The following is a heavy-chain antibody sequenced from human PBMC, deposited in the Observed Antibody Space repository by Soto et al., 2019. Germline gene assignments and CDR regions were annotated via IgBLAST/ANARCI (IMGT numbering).Heavy chain of an antibody. Sequence: QVQLQESGPGLVKPSETLSLTCTVSGGSISSYYWSWIRQPPGKGLEWIGYIYYSGSTNYNPSLRSRVTISVDTSKNQFSLKLSSVTAADTAVYYCARVPQYYYDSSGYYWYFDLWGRGTLVTVSS. V-gene: IGHV4-59*01. J-gene: IGHJ2*01. CDR3: ARVPQYYYDSSGYYWYFDL. CDR2: IYYSGST. CDR1: GGSISSYY. D-gene: IGHD3-22*01.